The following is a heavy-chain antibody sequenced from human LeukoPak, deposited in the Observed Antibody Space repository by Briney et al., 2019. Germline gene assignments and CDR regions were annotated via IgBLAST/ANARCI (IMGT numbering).Heavy chain of an antibody. Sequence: SVKVSCKASGGTFSSSAISWVRQAPGQGLEWMGGIIPIFGTPNYARKFQGRVTITADESTSTAYLQWSSLKASDTAMYYCARLLDSSGYANHFDYWGQGTLVTVSS. D-gene: IGHD3-22*01. CDR3: ARLLDSSGYANHFDY. J-gene: IGHJ4*02. CDR1: GGTFSSSA. CDR2: IIPIFGTP. V-gene: IGHV1-69*13.